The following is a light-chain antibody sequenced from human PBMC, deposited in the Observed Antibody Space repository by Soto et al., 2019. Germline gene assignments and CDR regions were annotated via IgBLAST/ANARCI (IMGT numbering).Light chain of an antibody. Sequence: DIQMTQCPSPMSGSVGARVTIPCRASQTISSWLAWYQQKPGKAPKLLIYEASSLESGVPSRYSGSGSGTEFTLTICSLQPDDFATYYCQQYNSYSSTFGQGTKVDIK. J-gene: IGKJ1*01. CDR2: EAS. CDR3: QQYNSYSST. V-gene: IGKV1-5*03. CDR1: QTISSW.